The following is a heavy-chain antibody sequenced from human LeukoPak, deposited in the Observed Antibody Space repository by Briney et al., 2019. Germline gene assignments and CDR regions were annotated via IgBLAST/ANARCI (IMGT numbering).Heavy chain of an antibody. V-gene: IGHV3-7*01. D-gene: IGHD2-21*01. Sequence: GGSLRLSCAASGFTFGRFWMSWVRQAPGKGLKWVASINQDESAKRYADSVTGRFTVFRDNTKNSLFLQMTFLRVEDTAVYYCAKLIRDVTIYDFWGQGALVTVSS. CDR3: AKLIRDVTIYDF. CDR2: INQDESAK. J-gene: IGHJ4*02. CDR1: GFTFGRFW.